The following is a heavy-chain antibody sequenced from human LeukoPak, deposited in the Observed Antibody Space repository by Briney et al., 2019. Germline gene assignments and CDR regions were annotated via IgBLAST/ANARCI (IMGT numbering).Heavy chain of an antibody. CDR2: IYHSGST. J-gene: IGHJ4*02. V-gene: IGHV4-38-2*01. D-gene: IGHD6-13*01. CDR3: ARGVAAAGREVDY. Sequence: SETLSLTCAVSGYSISSGYYWGWIRPPPGKGLEWIGSIYHSGSTYYNPSLKSRVTISVDTSKNQFSLKLSSVTAADTAVYYCARGVAAAGREVDYWGQGTLVTVSS. CDR1: GYSISSGYY.